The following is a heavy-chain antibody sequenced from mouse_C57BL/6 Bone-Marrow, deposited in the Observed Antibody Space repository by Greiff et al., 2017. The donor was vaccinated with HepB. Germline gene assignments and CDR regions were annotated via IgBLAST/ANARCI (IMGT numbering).Heavy chain of an antibody. V-gene: IGHV8-12*01. D-gene: IGHD1-1*01. CDR1: GFSLSTSGMG. Sequence: QVTLKESGPGILQSSQTLSLTCSFSGFSLSTSGMGVSWIRQPSGKGLEWLAHIYWDDDKRYNPSLKSRLTISKDTSRNQVFLKITSVDTADTATYYCARSYYGSRGDYFDYWGQGTTLTVSS. CDR3: ARSYYGSRGDYFDY. CDR2: IYWDDDK. J-gene: IGHJ2*01.